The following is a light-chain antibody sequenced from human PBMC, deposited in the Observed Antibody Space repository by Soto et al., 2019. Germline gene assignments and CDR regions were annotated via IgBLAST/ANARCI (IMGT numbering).Light chain of an antibody. CDR1: SGYSNYK. J-gene: IGLJ2*01. V-gene: IGLV9-49*01. Sequence: QPVLTQPPSASASLGASVTLTCTLSSGYSNYKVDWYQQRPGKGPRFVMRVGTGGIVGSKGNGIPDRFSVLGSGLNRYLTIKNIQEEDESDYHCGADHGSGSYFVFGGGTKLTVL. CDR3: GADHGSGSYFV. CDR2: VGTGGIVG.